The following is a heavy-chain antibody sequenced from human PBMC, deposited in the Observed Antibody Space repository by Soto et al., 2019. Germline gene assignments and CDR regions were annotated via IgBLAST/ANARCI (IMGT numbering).Heavy chain of an antibody. CDR1: GYTFTGYY. D-gene: IGHD6-13*01. CDR3: TARSFIAAIDNRSHNSFDP. Sequence: ASVKVSCKASGYTFTGYYMHWVRQAPGQGLEWMGWINPNSGGTNYAQKFQGRVTMTRDTSISTAYVELSRLRSDDTAVYYCTARSFIAAIDNRSHNSFDPWGQGTLVTVSS. V-gene: IGHV1-2*02. J-gene: IGHJ5*02. CDR2: INPNSGGT.